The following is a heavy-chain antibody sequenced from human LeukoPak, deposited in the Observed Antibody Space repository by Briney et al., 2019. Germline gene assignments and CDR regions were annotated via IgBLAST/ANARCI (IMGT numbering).Heavy chain of an antibody. Sequence: PSETLSLTCAVYGGSFSGYYWSWIRRPPGKGLEWIGEINHSGSTNYNPSLKSRVTISVDTSKNQFSLKLSSVTAADTAVYYCARGLDLYYGSGSYYRGRCYFDYWGQGTLVTVSS. D-gene: IGHD3-10*01. CDR3: ARGLDLYYGSGSYYRGRCYFDY. V-gene: IGHV4-34*01. CDR1: GGSFSGYY. J-gene: IGHJ4*02. CDR2: INHSGST.